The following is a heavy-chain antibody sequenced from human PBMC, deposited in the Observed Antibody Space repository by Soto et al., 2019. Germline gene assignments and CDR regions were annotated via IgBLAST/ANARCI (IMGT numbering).Heavy chain of an antibody. CDR3: ARADIVVVPAAIYYYYGMDA. CDR2: INPNSGGT. V-gene: IGHV1-2*02. Sequence: ASVKVSCKASGYTFTGYYMHWVRQAPGQGLEWMGWINPNSGGTNYAQKFQGRVTMTRDTSISTAYMELSRLRSDDTAVYYCARADIVVVPAAIYYYYGMDAWGQGTTVTVSS. CDR1: GYTFTGYY. D-gene: IGHD2-2*01. J-gene: IGHJ6*02.